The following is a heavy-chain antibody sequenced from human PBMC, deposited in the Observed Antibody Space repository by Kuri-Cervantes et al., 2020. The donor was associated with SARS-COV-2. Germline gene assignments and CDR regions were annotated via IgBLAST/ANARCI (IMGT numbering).Heavy chain of an antibody. CDR1: GFTFSSYL. CDR3: ARDPPLYGSGSHNWFDP. V-gene: IGHV3-74*01. D-gene: IGHD3-10*01. CDR2: INSYGSST. J-gene: IGHJ5*02. Sequence: GESLKISWAASGFTFSSYLMHWVRQAPGKGLVWVSRINSYGSSTSYADSVKGRFTISRDNAKNTLYLQMDSLRAEDTAVYYCARDPPLYGSGSHNWFDPWGQGTLVTVSS.